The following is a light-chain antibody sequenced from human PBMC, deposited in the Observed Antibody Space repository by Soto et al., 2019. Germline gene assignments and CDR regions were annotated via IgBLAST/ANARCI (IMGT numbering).Light chain of an antibody. CDR1: GSDVGAYNL. Sequence: QSVLTQPASVSGSPGQSSTISCAGTGSDVGAYNLVSWYQQQPGKAPKFMICDVNTRPSGVSNRFSGSKSGNTASLTIPGLQAEDEADYYCCSYTTSNTRQIVFGTGTKVTVL. J-gene: IGLJ1*01. V-gene: IGLV2-14*02. CDR3: CSYTTSNTRQIV. CDR2: DVN.